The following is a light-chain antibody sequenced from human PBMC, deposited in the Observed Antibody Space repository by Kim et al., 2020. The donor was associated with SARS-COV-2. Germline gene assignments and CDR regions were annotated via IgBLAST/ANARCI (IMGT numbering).Light chain of an antibody. Sequence: SPGERGTLSCRASQSVSTNVAWYQQKPGQAPSLLVHSASTRATGIPARFSGSGSGTEFTLTISSLQSEDFAVYYCQHYNEWPPWTFGQGTKVDIK. CDR3: QHYNEWPPWT. CDR2: SAS. V-gene: IGKV3-15*01. CDR1: QSVSTN. J-gene: IGKJ1*01.